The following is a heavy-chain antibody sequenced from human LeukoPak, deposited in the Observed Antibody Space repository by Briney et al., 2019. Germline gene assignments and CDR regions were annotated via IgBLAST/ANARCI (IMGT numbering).Heavy chain of an antibody. CDR1: GGSIGSTPYY. V-gene: IGHV4-39*07. CDR2: IFYRGTT. D-gene: IGHD2-21*02. Sequence: SETLSLTCTVSGGSIGSTPYYWAWIRQPPGKGLEWIGTIFYRGTTYYNPSLNSRVTISVDTSKNQFSLKLTFVTAADTAVYYCARDRVHDSDYWGQGILVIVSS. CDR3: ARDRVHDSDY. J-gene: IGHJ4*02.